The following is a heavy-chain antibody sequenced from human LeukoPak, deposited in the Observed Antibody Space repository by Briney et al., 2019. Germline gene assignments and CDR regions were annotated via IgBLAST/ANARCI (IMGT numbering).Heavy chain of an antibody. CDR2: IYHSGST. J-gene: IGHJ5*02. CDR3: ARSYASSWYWNWFDP. V-gene: IGHV4-38-2*01. CDR1: GYSISSGYY. D-gene: IGHD6-13*01. Sequence: SETLSLTCAVSGYSISSGYYWGWIRQPPGKGLEWIGSIYHSGSTYYNPSLKSRVTISVDTSKNQFSLRLSSVTAADTAVYYCARSYASSWYWNWFDPWGQGTLVTVSS.